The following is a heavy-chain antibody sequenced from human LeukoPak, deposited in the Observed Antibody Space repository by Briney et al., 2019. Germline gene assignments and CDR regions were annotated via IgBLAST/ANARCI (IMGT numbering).Heavy chain of an antibody. D-gene: IGHD6-13*01. CDR3: ARQRIAAAGSYYFDY. CDR2: IYYSGST. CDR1: GGSISSYY. V-gene: IGHV4-59*08. J-gene: IGHJ4*02. Sequence: PSETLSLTCTVSGGSISSYYWSWIRQPPGKGLEWIGYIYYSGSTNYNPSLKGRVTISVDTSKNQFSLKLSSVTAADTAVYYCARQRIAAAGSYYFDYWGQGTLVTVSS.